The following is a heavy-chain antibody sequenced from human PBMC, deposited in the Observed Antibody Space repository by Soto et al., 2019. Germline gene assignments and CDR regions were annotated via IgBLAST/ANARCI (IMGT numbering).Heavy chain of an antibody. V-gene: IGHV3-23*01. CDR1: GFTFSSYA. Sequence: GGSLRLSCAASGFTFSSYAMSWVRQAPGKGLEWVSAISGSGGSTYYADSVKGRFTISRDNSKNTLYLQMNSLRAEDTAVYYCATRIYYYYGMDVWGQGTTVTVSS. CDR3: ATRIYYYYGMDV. J-gene: IGHJ6*02. CDR2: ISGSGGST.